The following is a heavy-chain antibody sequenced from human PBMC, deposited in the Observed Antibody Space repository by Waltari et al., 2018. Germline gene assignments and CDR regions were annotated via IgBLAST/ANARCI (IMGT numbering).Heavy chain of an antibody. J-gene: IGHJ6*02. D-gene: IGHD6-13*01. CDR2: IIPIFGTA. CDR1: GGTFSSYA. Sequence: QVQLVQSGAEVKKPGSSVKVPCKASGGTFSSYAISWVRQAPGPGLEWMGRIIPIFGTANYEQKFQGRVTITADKSTSTAYMELSSLRSEDTAGYYCGKGSSSSGGEAYYYGMDVWGQGTTVTVSS. CDR3: GKGSSSSGGEAYYYGMDV. V-gene: IGHV1-69*08.